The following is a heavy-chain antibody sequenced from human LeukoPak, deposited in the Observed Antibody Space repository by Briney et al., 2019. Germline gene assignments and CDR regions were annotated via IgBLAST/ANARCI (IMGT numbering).Heavy chain of an antibody. Sequence: ASVKVSCKASGYTFTSYGISWVRQAPGQGLEWMGWISAYNGNTNYAQKLQGRVTMTTDTSTSTAYMELRSLRSDDTAVYYCARKLAAAGTLAWFDPWGQGTLLTVSS. D-gene: IGHD6-13*01. CDR3: ARKLAAAGTLAWFDP. CDR2: ISAYNGNT. J-gene: IGHJ5*02. V-gene: IGHV1-18*01. CDR1: GYTFTSYG.